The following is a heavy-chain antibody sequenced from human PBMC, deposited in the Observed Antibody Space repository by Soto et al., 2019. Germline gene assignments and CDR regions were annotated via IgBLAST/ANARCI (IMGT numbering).Heavy chain of an antibody. V-gene: IGHV4-31*03. CDR2: NYYSGIT. CDR3: ARGSSIAGLYYGMDV. J-gene: IGHJ6*02. D-gene: IGHD6-6*01. CDR1: GGSISSGGYY. Sequence: QVQLQESGPGLVKPSQTLSLTCTVSGGSISSGGYYWTWIRQHPGKGLEWIGYNYYSGITYYNPSLNSRVTISLDKSKNQFSLKLSPVTAADTAVYYCARGSSIAGLYYGMDVWGQGTTVTVSS.